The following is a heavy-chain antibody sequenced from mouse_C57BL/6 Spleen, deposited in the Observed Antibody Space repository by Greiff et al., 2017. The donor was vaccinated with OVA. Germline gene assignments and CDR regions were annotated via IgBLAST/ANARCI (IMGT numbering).Heavy chain of an antibody. CDR2: INPSTGGT. J-gene: IGHJ3*01. CDR3: ASSNYGGFAY. D-gene: IGHD2-5*01. Sequence: EVQLQESGPELVKPGASVKISCKASGYSFTGYYMNWVKQSPEKSLEWIGEINPSTGGTTYNQKFKAKATLTVDKSSSTAYMQLKSLTSEDSAVYVCASSNYGGFAYWGQGTLVTVSA. V-gene: IGHV1-42*01. CDR1: GYSFTGYY.